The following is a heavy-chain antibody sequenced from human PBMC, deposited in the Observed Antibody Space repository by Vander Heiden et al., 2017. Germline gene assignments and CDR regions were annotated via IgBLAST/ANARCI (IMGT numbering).Heavy chain of an antibody. J-gene: IGHJ4*02. D-gene: IGHD3-10*01. Sequence: EVQLLESGGGLVQPGGSLRLSCAASGFTFTCYAMSWVRQAPGKGLEWVSAISGGGETTYYADAVKGRFTISRDNSKNTLYLQMNSLRAEDTAVYYCAKYYYGSGSTAFDYWGQGTLVTVSS. CDR3: AKYYYGSGSTAFDY. CDR2: ISGGGETT. CDR1: GFTFTCYA. V-gene: IGHV3-23*01.